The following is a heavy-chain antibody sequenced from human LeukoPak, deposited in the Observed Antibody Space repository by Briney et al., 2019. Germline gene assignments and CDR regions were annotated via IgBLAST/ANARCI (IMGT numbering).Heavy chain of an antibody. CDR2: INSDGSST. Sequence: PGGTLRLSCAASGFTFSSYWMHWVRQAPGKGLVWVSRINSDGSSTSYADSVKGRFTISRDNAKNTLYLQMNSLRAEDTAVYYCARGGYYDSSGIYDYWGQGTLVTVSS. J-gene: IGHJ4*02. D-gene: IGHD3-22*01. CDR3: ARGGYYDSSGIYDY. CDR1: GFTFSSYW. V-gene: IGHV3-74*01.